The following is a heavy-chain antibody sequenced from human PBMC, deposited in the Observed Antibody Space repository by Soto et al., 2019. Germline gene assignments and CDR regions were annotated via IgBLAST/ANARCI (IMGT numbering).Heavy chain of an antibody. V-gene: IGHV1-2*04. D-gene: IGHD6-19*01. Sequence: QVQLVQSGAEVKKPGASVKVSCMASGYTFTYHYIHWVRQAPGQGLEWMGWIDPKSGDTKYAQKFQGWVTLTRDTSINTAYMELSGQKSEDTAIYYCTREVGSGWYWFDPWGQGTLVTVSS. CDR2: IDPKSGDT. CDR3: TREVGSGWYWFDP. J-gene: IGHJ5*02. CDR1: GYTFTYHY.